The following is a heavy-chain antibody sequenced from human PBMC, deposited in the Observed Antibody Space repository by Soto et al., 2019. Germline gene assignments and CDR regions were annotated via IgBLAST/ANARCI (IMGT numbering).Heavy chain of an antibody. V-gene: IGHV3-7*01. CDR2: IKRDGTEN. J-gene: IGHJ5*02. CDR1: RFTFSDYR. D-gene: IGHD3-3*01. Sequence: GGSLRLSCEASRFTFSDYRMSWVRQAPGKGLEWVAHIKRDGTENYYVGSVKGRFTISRDNAKNSLYLQMNSLRAEDTAVYYCARDGASYYDFWSGYYANWFDPWGQGTLVTVSS. CDR3: ARDGASYYDFWSGYYANWFDP.